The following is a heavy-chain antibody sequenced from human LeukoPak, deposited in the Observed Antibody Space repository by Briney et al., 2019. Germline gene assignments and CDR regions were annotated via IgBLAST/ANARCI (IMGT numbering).Heavy chain of an antibody. V-gene: IGHV4-34*01. CDR2: INHSGST. CDR3: ARGARRRYSYGYFVDY. Sequence: PSETLSLTCAVYGGSFSGYYWSWIRQPPGKGLEWIGEINHSGSTNYNPSLKSRVTISVDTSKNQFSLKLSSVTAAGTAVYYCARGARRRYSYGYFVDYWGQGTLVTVSS. D-gene: IGHD5-18*01. CDR1: GGSFSGYY. J-gene: IGHJ4*02.